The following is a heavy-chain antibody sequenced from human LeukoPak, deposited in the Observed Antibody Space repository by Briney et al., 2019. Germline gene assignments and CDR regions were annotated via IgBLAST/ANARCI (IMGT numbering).Heavy chain of an antibody. V-gene: IGHV3-53*01. CDR3: ARVANYYYGMGV. CDR2: IYSGGST. Sequence: GGSLRLSCAASGFTVSSNYMSWVRQAPGKGLEWVSVIYSGGSTYYADSVKGRFTISRDNSKNTLYLQMNSLRAEDTAVYYCARVANYYYGMGVWGQGTTVTVSS. CDR1: GFTVSSNY. J-gene: IGHJ6*02.